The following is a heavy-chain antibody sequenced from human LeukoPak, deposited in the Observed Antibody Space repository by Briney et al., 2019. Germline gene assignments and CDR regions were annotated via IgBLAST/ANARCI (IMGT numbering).Heavy chain of an antibody. CDR2: ISSSSTTM. V-gene: IGHV3-48*01. Sequence: GGSLRLSCAASGFTFSSYSMNWVRQAPGKGLEWISYISSSSTTMYYADSVKGRFTISRDNAKNSLYLQMSSLRTEDTAVYYCARDDSGEEPNYFDSWGQGTLVTVSS. J-gene: IGHJ4*02. D-gene: IGHD1-14*01. CDR3: ARDDSGEEPNYFDS. CDR1: GFTFSSYS.